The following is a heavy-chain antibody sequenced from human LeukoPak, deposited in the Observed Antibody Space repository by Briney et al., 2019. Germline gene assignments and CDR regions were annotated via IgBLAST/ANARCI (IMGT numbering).Heavy chain of an antibody. V-gene: IGHV4-31*01. CDR3: ARSKGIVVVPAARREYYFDY. D-gene: IGHD2-2*01. J-gene: IGHJ4*02. Sequence: SETLSLTCTVSGGSISSGGYYWSWIRQHPGKGLEWIGYIYYIRITYYTPSLNSPVTISVDTSKNQFSLKLTSVTAADTAVYYCARSKGIVVVPAARREYYFDYWGQGTLVTVSS. CDR1: GGSISSGGYY. CDR2: IYYIRIT.